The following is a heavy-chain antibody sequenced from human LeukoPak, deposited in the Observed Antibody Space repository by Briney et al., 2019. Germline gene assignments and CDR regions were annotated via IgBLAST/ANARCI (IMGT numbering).Heavy chain of an antibody. D-gene: IGHD6-13*01. CDR2: INPSGGST. CDR1: GYTFTRYY. J-gene: IGHJ4*02. CDR3: AREAAGGTTSFDY. Sequence: GASVKVSCKASGYTFTRYYMHWVRQAPGKGLEWMGIINPSGGSTSYAQKFQGRVTMTRDKSTSTVYMELSSLSSEDTAVHYCAREAAGGTTSFDYWGQGTLVTVSS. V-gene: IGHV1-46*01.